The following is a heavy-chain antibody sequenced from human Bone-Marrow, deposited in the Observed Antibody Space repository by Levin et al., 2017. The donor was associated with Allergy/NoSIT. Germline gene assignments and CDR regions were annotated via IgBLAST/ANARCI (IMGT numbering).Heavy chain of an antibody. CDR1: GFTFSDYY. V-gene: IGHV3-11*01. J-gene: IGHJ4*02. CDR3: VRDGGLIDY. Sequence: GESLKISCAASGFTFSDYYMSWVRQAPGKGLEWISYVSKDSYRSYYADSVRGRFIIFRDNAKNSLYLQMNSLSVEDTAVYYCVRDGGLIDYWGRGTLVTVSS. D-gene: IGHD2-15*01. CDR2: VSKDSYRS.